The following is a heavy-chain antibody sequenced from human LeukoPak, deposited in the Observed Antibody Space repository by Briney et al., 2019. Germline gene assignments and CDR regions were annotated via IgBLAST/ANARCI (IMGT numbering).Heavy chain of an antibody. V-gene: IGHV4-61*02. CDR2: IYTSGST. J-gene: IGHJ3*02. CDR1: GGSISSGSYY. CDR3: AREPAQFLEWLPPNAFDI. Sequence: SQTLSLTCTVSGGSISSGSYYWSWVRQPAGKGLEWIGRIYTSGSTNYNPSLKSRVTMSVDTSKNQFSLKLSSVTAADTAVYYCAREPAQFLEWLPPNAFDIWGQGTMVTVSS. D-gene: IGHD3-3*01.